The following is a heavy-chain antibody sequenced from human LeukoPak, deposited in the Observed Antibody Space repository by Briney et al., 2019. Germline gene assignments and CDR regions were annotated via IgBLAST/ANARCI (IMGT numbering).Heavy chain of an antibody. CDR3: ARDRVELGWGAFEI. Sequence: PWGSLRLSCAASGFTFSSYGLNWVRQAPGKGLEWVSYISSSSSTIYYADSVQGRFTISRDNAKNSLYLQMNSLRAEDTAVYYCARDRVELGWGAFEIWGQGTMVTVSS. CDR1: GFTFSSYG. J-gene: IGHJ3*02. CDR2: ISSSSSTI. D-gene: IGHD7-27*01. V-gene: IGHV3-48*01.